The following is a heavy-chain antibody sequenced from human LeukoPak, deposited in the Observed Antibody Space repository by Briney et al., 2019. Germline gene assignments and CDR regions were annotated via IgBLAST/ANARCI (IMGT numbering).Heavy chain of an antibody. CDR3: ARRAVVVTATRPSTFDY. CDR2: IYYSGIT. V-gene: IGHV4-39*01. J-gene: IGHJ4*02. Sequence: SETLSLTCTVSGGFISSSSYYWGWIRQPPGKGLEWIGNIYYSGITYYNPSLKSRVTISVDTSKNQFSLKLTSVTPADTAVYYCARRAVVVTATRPSTFDYWGQGTLVTVSS. CDR1: GGFISSSSYY. D-gene: IGHD2-21*02.